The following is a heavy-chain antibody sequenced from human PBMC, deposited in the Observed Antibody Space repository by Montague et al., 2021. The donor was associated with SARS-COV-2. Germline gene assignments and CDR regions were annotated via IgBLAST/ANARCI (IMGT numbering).Heavy chain of an antibody. D-gene: IGHD7-27*01. CDR3: ARSTGHFDY. Sequence: SLRLSCAASGFTFSIYSMHWVRQAPGKGLEWVSYITGTSSLVHYADSVKGRFTISRDNAQNSLYLQMNSLRDEDTAVYYCARSTGHFDYWGLGTLVTVSS. J-gene: IGHJ4*03. CDR2: ITGTSSLV. V-gene: IGHV3-48*02. CDR1: GFTFSIYS.